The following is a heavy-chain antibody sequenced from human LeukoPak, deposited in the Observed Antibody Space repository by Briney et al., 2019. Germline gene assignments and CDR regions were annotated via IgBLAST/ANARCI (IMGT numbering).Heavy chain of an antibody. Sequence: ASVKVSCKASGYTFTSYAMNWVRQAPGQGLEWMGWINTNTGNPTYAQGFTGRFVFSLDTSVSTAYLQISSLKAEDTAVYYCARVYVAVAFGEFRFDYWGQGTLVTVSS. CDR2: INTNTGNP. CDR1: GYTFTSYA. V-gene: IGHV7-4-1*02. J-gene: IGHJ4*02. CDR3: ARVYVAVAFGEFRFDY. D-gene: IGHD3-10*01.